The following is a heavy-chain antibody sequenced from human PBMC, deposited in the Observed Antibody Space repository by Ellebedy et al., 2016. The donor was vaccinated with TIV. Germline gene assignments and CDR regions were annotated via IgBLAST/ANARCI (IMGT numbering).Heavy chain of an antibody. Sequence: PGGSLRLSCAASGFTFSSYWMSWVRQAPGKGLEWVSYITSSGSTIYYADSVKGRFTVARDNAKNSLYLQMNSLRGGDTAVYYCARRGYSYGYAFDIWGQGTMVTVSS. CDR1: GFTFSSYW. D-gene: IGHD5-18*01. CDR3: ARRGYSYGYAFDI. V-gene: IGHV3-48*04. J-gene: IGHJ3*02. CDR2: ITSSGSTI.